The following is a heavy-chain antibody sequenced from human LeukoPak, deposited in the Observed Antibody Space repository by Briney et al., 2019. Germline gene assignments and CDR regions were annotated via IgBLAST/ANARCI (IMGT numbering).Heavy chain of an antibody. V-gene: IGHV3-49*03. CDR1: GFTFGDYA. Sequence: GGSLRLTCTASGFTFGDYALSWFRRAQGKGLEWVGFIRSKPYGGTTEYAASVKGRFTISRDDSKSIAYLQMNRLKTEDTAVYYCTREWYSSRFAGYRGEGTLVTVSS. CDR2: IRSKPYGGTT. CDR3: TREWYSSRFAGY. J-gene: IGHJ4*02. D-gene: IGHD6-13*01.